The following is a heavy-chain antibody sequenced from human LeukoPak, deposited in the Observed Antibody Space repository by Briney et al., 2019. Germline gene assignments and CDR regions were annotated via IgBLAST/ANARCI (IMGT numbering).Heavy chain of an antibody. J-gene: IGHJ4*02. D-gene: IGHD4-4*01. CDR2: ISGSGGST. Sequence: GGSLRLSCAASGFTFSSYAMSWVRQAPGKGLEWVSAISGSGGSTYYADSVKGRFTISRDNSKNTLYLQMNSLRAEDTAVHYCAKYSNYVEYFDYWGQGTLVTVSS. V-gene: IGHV3-23*01. CDR1: GFTFSSYA. CDR3: AKYSNYVEYFDY.